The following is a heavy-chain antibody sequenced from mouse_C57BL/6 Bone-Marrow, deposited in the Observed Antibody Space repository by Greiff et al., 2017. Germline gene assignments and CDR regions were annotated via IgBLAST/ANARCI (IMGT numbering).Heavy chain of an antibody. CDR1: GYSFTSYY. J-gene: IGHJ2*01. CDR3: AKITTVVFDY. V-gene: IGHV1-66*01. Sequence: QVQLQQPGPELVKPGASVKISCKASGYSFTSYYIHWVKQRPGQGLEWIGWIYPGSGNTKYNEKFKGKATLTADTSSSTAYMQLSSLTSEDSAVYYCAKITTVVFDYWGQGTTLTVSS. CDR2: IYPGSGNT. D-gene: IGHD1-1*01.